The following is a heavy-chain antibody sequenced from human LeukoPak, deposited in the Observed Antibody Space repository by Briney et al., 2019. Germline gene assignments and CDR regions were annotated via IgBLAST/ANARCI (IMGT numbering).Heavy chain of an antibody. CDR3: ARDLSDTAMGEGFDP. V-gene: IGHV1-18*01. D-gene: IGHD5-18*01. CDR2: ISAYNGNT. CDR1: GYTFTSYG. J-gene: IGHJ5*02. Sequence: ASVKVSCKASGYTFTSYGISWVRQAPGQGLEWMGWISAYNGNTNYAQKLQGRVTMTTDTSTSTAYMELRSLRSDDTAVYYCARDLSDTAMGEGFDPWGQGTLVTVSS.